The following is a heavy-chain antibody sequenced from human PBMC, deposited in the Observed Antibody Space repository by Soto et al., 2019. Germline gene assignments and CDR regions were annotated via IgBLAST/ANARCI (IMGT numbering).Heavy chain of an antibody. Sequence: QITLKESGPTLVKPTQTLTLTCTFSGFSLSTSGMGVGSIRQPPGKALEWLALIYWDDDKRYSPSLRSRLTITKDTSNNQVVLTMTNMDPVDTATYYCALHYDKSGYYGYWGQGTLVTVSS. CDR2: IYWDDDK. CDR1: GFSLSTSGMG. CDR3: ALHYDKSGYYGY. V-gene: IGHV2-5*02. D-gene: IGHD3-22*01. J-gene: IGHJ4*02.